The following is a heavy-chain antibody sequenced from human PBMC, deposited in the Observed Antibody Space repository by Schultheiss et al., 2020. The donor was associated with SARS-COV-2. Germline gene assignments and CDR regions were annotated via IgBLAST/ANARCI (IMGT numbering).Heavy chain of an antibody. D-gene: IGHD3-3*01. J-gene: IGHJ4*02. Sequence: GGSLRLSCAASGFTFSSYWMHWVRQAPGKGLVWVSVIYSGGSTYYADSVKGRFTISRDNSKNTLYLQMNSLRAEDTAVYYCARDWGFGVVTQPYYWGQGTLVTVSS. V-gene: IGHV3-66*02. CDR1: GFTFSSYW. CDR3: ARDWGFGVVTQPYY. CDR2: IYSGGST.